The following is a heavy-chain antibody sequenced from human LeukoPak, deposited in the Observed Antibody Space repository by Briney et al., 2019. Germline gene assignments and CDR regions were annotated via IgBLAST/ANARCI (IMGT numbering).Heavy chain of an antibody. CDR3: ARHDYGASCVTFDI. CDR1: GFTFSDYY. J-gene: IGHJ3*02. V-gene: IGHV3-11*04. Sequence: KTGGSLRLSCAASGFTFSDYYMSWIRQAPGKGLEWISYISPDSKTIRYADSVKGRFTFSRDNARNSLYLQMNSLGADDTAVYYCARHDYGASCVTFDICGQGTMVTVSS. D-gene: IGHD4-17*01. CDR2: ISPDSKTI.